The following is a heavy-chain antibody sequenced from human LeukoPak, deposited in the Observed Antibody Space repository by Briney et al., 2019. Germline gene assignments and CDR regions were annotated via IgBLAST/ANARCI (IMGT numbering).Heavy chain of an antibody. Sequence: GASVKVSCKASGYTFTSYGISWVRQAPGQGLEWMGWISANNGNTNYAQRLQGRVTMTTDTSTSTAYMELRSLRSDDTAVYYCARERQGDDYVEYYYYGMDVWGQGTTVTVSS. D-gene: IGHD4-17*01. CDR2: ISANNGNT. CDR3: ARERQGDDYVEYYYYGMDV. V-gene: IGHV1-18*04. CDR1: GYTFTSYG. J-gene: IGHJ6*02.